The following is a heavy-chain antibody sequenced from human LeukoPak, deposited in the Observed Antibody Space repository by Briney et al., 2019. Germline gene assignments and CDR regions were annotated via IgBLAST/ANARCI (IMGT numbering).Heavy chain of an antibody. CDR1: GFTFSSYA. V-gene: IGHV3-23*01. CDR3: AKDGPPYYDFWSGYQNYFDY. D-gene: IGHD3-3*01. J-gene: IGHJ4*02. Sequence: GSLRLSCAAXGFTFSSYAMSWVRQAPGKGLEWVSAISGSGGSTYYADSVKGRFTISRDNSKNTLYLQMNSLRAEDTAVYYCAKDGPPYYDFWSGYQNYFDYWGQGTLVTVSS. CDR2: ISGSGGST.